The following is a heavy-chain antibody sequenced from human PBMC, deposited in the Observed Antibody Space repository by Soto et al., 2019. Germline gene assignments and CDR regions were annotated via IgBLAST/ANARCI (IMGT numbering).Heavy chain of an antibody. CDR3: AKPMGYCGGDCPYGMDV. CDR1: GYTFTSYG. V-gene: IGHV1-18*01. J-gene: IGHJ6*02. CDR2: ISAYNGNT. Sequence: QVQLVQSGAEVKKPGASVKVSCKASGYTFTSYGISWVRQAPGQGLEWMGWISAYNGNTNYAQKLQGRVTITPDTATSTAYMELRSLRSDDTAVYYCAKPMGYCGGDCPYGMDVWGQGTTVTVSS. D-gene: IGHD2-21*02.